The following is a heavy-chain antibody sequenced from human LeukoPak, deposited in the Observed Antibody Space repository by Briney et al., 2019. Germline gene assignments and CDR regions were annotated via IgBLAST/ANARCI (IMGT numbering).Heavy chain of an antibody. CDR1: SGSISTSNYY. Sequence: PSETLSLTCTVSSGSISTSNYYWGWVRQPPGKALEWIGYIYYSGSTNYNPSLKSRVTISVDTSKNQFSLKLSSVTAADTAVYYCAKHGLLRYFDWLSNFDYWGQGTLVTVSS. CDR2: IYYSGST. D-gene: IGHD3-9*01. J-gene: IGHJ4*02. CDR3: AKHGLLRYFDWLSNFDY. V-gene: IGHV4-61*05.